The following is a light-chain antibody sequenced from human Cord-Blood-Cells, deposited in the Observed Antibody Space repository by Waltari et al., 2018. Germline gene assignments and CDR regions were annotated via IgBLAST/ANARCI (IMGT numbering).Light chain of an antibody. CDR2: DVS. CDR1: SSDVGGYNY. CDR3: SSYTSSSHV. J-gene: IGLJ1*01. V-gene: IGLV2-14*01. Sequence: QSALTQPASVSGSPGQSITISCTGTSSDVGGYNYVSWYQQHPGKAPNLMIYDVSNRPSGVSNRFSGSKSGNTASLTISGLQAEDEADYYCSSYTSSSHVFGTGTKVTVL.